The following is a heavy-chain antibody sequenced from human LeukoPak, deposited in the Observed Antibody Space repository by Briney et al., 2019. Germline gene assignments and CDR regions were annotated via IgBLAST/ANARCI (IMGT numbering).Heavy chain of an antibody. Sequence: QPGGSLRLSCAASGFTFSTFAMIWVRQPPGKGLEWVSSIFPSGGEIHYADSVRGRFTISRDNSKNTLYLQMNSLRTEDTAVYYCAKDLMRDRWFGESWGQGTLVTVSS. CDR3: AKDLMRDRWFGES. CDR1: GFTFSTFA. V-gene: IGHV3-23*01. CDR2: IFPSGGEI. J-gene: IGHJ5*02. D-gene: IGHD3-10*01.